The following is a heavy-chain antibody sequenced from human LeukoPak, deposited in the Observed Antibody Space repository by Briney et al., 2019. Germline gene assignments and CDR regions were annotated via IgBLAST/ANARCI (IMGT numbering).Heavy chain of an antibody. Sequence: SGPTLVKPTQTLTLTCTFFGFSLSTSGLGVGWIRQPPGKTLEWPAPIYWNDNKRYTPSLTSRPTITKDSSKNQVALTQTNIAPVDTATYYCAHSTIYDSVSSFDPWGQGTLGTVSS. V-gene: IGHV2-5*01. CDR2: IYWNDNK. CDR1: GFSLSTSGLG. J-gene: IGHJ5*02. CDR3: AHSTIYDSVSSFDP. D-gene: IGHD3-22*01.